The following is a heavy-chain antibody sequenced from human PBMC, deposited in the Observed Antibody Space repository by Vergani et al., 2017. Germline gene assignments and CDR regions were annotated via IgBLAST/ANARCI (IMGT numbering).Heavy chain of an antibody. J-gene: IGHJ5*02. Sequence: EVELVESGGGLVQPGGSLRLFCAASGFTFNEYWMHWARQVPGKGLVWVSGMNGDGDTISYADSVKGRFTISRDNAKHTLFLQMNSLRAEDTAVYYCARARKFRFGVVWENWFDPWGQGTLVTVSS. D-gene: IGHD3-3*01. V-gene: IGHV3-74*01. CDR2: MNGDGDTI. CDR1: GFTFNEYW. CDR3: ARARKFRFGVVWENWFDP.